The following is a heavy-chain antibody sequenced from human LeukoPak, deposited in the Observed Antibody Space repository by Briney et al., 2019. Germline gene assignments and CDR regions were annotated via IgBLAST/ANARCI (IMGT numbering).Heavy chain of an antibody. CDR3: ARDRVYDSRGATLGFYYGMDV. CDR1: GYTFTSYA. CDR2: INTNTGNP. Sequence: GASVKVSRKASGYTFTSYAMNWVRQAPGQGLKWMGWINTNTGNPTYAQGFTGRFVFSLDTSVSTAYLQISSLKAEDTAVYYCARDRVYDSRGATLGFYYGMDVWGQGTTVTVSS. V-gene: IGHV7-4-1*02. J-gene: IGHJ6*02. D-gene: IGHD3-22*01.